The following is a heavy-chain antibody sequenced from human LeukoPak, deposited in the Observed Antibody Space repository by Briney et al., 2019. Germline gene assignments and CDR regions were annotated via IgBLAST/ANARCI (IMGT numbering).Heavy chain of an antibody. Sequence: GSLRLSCAASGFTFSSYEMSWVRQAPGKGLEWVSYISSSGSAIYYADSVKGRFTISRDNAKNSLYLQMNSLRAEDTAVYYCARESGSPDVFDIWGQGTMVTVSS. CDR1: GFTFSSYE. CDR3: ARESGSPDVFDI. D-gene: IGHD1-26*01. CDR2: ISSSGSAI. V-gene: IGHV3-48*03. J-gene: IGHJ3*02.